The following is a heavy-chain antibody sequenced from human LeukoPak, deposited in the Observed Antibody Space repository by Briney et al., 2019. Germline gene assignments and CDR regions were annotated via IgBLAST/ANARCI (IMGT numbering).Heavy chain of an antibody. V-gene: IGHV3-53*01. CDR3: AREGMDNWFDP. Sequence: GGSLRLSCAASGFTVSSNYMSWVRQAPGKRLEWVSVIYSGGSTYYADSVKGRFTISRDNSKNTLYLQMNSLRAEDTAVYYCAREGMDNWFDPWGQGTLVTVSS. J-gene: IGHJ5*02. D-gene: IGHD5-24*01. CDR2: IYSGGST. CDR1: GFTVSSNY.